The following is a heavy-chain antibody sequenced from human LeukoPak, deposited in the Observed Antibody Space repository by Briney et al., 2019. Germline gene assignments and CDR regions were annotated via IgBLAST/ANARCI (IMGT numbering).Heavy chain of an antibody. CDR2: ISAYNGNT. D-gene: IGHD3-10*01. Sequence: ASVKVSCKASGYTFTSYGISWVRQAPGQGLEWMGWISAYNGNTNYAQKLQSRVTMTTDTSTSTAYMELRSLRSDDTAVYYCARVHVLLWFGEVYYFDYWGQGTLVTVSS. J-gene: IGHJ4*02. CDR1: GYTFTSYG. CDR3: ARVHVLLWFGEVYYFDY. V-gene: IGHV1-18*01.